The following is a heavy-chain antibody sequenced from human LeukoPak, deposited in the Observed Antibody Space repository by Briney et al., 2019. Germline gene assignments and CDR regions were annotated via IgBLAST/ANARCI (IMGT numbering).Heavy chain of an antibody. J-gene: IGHJ2*01. Sequence: SETLSLTCTVSSGSISSYHWIWLPQPPGKGLEGIGYIYYSGTTNYNPSRNRRVTITVNTSNNQLSLKLSSVLGADTAVYYCARDDGYGDWSWYFDLWGRGTLVTVSS. D-gene: IGHD4-17*01. CDR3: ARDDGYGDWSWYFDL. CDR1: SGSISSYH. V-gene: IGHV4-59*01. CDR2: IYYSGTT.